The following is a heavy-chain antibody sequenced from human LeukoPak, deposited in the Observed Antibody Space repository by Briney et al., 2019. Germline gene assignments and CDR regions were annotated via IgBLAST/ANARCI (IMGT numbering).Heavy chain of an antibody. D-gene: IGHD3-16*02. CDR2: ISGGGGST. Sequence: GGSLRLSCEPPGFTSSSDVMGSVSQAPGKGLEWVSLISGGGGSTYYADSVKGRFTVSRDNAKNTLFLQMNSLRAEDTAVYYSAREYRRNSPYTWGPGNLVTVSS. J-gene: IGHJ5*02. V-gene: IGHV3-23*01. CDR1: GFTSSSDV. CDR3: AREYRRNSPYT.